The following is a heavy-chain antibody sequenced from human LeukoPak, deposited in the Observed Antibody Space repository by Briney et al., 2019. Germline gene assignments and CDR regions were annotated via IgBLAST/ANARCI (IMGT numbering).Heavy chain of an antibody. CDR2: ISSSSTYI. Sequence: PGGSLRLSCAASTFTHSSYTMNGVPQAPGKGLEWVSSISSSSTYINYADSVKGRFTISRDNAKNSMALQMNSLRAEDTAVYYCARVRFAGPQAFDIWGQGTMVTVAS. V-gene: IGHV3-21*01. J-gene: IGHJ3*02. CDR1: TFTHSSYT. CDR3: ARVRFAGPQAFDI. D-gene: IGHD4/OR15-4a*01.